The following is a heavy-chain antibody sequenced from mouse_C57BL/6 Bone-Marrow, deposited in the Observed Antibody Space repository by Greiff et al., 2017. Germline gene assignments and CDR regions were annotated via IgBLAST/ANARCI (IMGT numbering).Heavy chain of an antibody. CDR2: ISYSGST. Sequence: ELHLVESGPGLAKPSQTLSLTCSVTGYSITSDYWNWIRKFPGNKLEYMGYISYSGSTYYNPSLKSRISITRDTSKNQYYLQLKSVTTEDTATYYCARSNYYGSTYFDYWGQGTTLTVSS. J-gene: IGHJ2*01. D-gene: IGHD1-1*01. V-gene: IGHV3-8*01. CDR3: ARSNYYGSTYFDY. CDR1: GYSITSDY.